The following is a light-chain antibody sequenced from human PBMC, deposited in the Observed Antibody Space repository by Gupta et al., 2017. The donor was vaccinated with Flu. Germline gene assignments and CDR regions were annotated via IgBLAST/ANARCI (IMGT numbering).Light chain of an antibody. CDR2: WAS. Sequence: NCKSSQSVLYSSNNKNYLAWYQQKPGQPPKLLIYWASTRESGVPDRFSGSGSGTDFTLTISSLQAEDVAVYYCQQYFSTPLTFGGGTKVEIK. J-gene: IGKJ4*01. CDR3: QQYFSTPLT. CDR1: QSVLYSSNNKNY. V-gene: IGKV4-1*01.